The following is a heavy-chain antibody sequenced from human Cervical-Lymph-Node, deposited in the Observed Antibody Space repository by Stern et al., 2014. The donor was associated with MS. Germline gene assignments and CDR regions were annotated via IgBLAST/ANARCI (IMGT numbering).Heavy chain of an antibody. CDR1: GGTFSSYA. J-gene: IGHJ4*02. CDR2: SIPIFGTT. D-gene: IGHD1-1*01. Sequence: QVQMVQSGAEVKKPGSSVKVSCKASGGTFSSYAINWVRQAPGQGLEWMGGSIPIFGTTNYAQKFQGRVTITADESTSTAYMELSSLRSEDTAVYYCARDSERMTYLDYWGQGTLVTVSS. CDR3: ARDSERMTYLDY. V-gene: IGHV1-69*01.